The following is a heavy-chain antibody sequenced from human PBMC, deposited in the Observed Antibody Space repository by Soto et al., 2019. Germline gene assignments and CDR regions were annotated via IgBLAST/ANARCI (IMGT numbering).Heavy chain of an antibody. D-gene: IGHD5-18*01. J-gene: IGHJ5*02. CDR1: GGSFSGYY. CDR3: AREDTPNWFDP. V-gene: IGHV4-34*01. CDR2: INHSGST. Sequence: KPSETLSLTCAVYGGSFSGYYWSWIRQPPGKGLEWIGEINHSGSTNYNPSLKSRVTISVDTSKNQFSLKLSSVTAADTAVYYCAREDTPNWFDPWGQGTLVTVSS.